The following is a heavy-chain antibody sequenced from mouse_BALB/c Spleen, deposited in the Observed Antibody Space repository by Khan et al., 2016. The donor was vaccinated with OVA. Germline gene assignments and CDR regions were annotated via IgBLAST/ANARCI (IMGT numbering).Heavy chain of an antibody. CDR3: ARQGGGYFSWFAY. V-gene: IGHV1-9*01. J-gene: IGHJ3*01. Sequence: QVQLQQSGAELVKPGASVKISCKATGYTFSNYWIEWVKQRPGHGLEWIGEILPGSGSSNYNERFMGKATFTADTSSNTAYMQLRSLTSEDSAVFYCARQGGGYFSWFAYWGQGTLVTVSA. CDR2: ILPGSGSS. D-gene: IGHD2-3*01. CDR1: GYTFSNYW.